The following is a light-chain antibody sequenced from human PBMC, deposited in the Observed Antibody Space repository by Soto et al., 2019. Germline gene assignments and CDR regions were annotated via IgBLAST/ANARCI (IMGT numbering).Light chain of an antibody. CDR2: GAS. V-gene: IGKV3D-15*01. CDR3: EQYDKSIT. Sequence: EIVMTQSPATLSVCPGERATLSCRASQSVSSDLAWYQQKPGQAPRLLIYGASSRATGIPDRFSGSGSGTDFTLTINRLEPEDFAVYYCEQYDKSITFGGGTKVDIK. CDR1: QSVSSD. J-gene: IGKJ4*01.